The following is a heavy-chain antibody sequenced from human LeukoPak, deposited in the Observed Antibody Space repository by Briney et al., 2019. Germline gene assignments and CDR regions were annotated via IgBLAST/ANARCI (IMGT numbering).Heavy chain of an antibody. CDR2: ISGSAHDV. Sequence: GGSLRLSCEASGFTFSDFYMTWIRQAPGKGLELLSYISGSAHDVNYIDSVRGRFTISRDNAKNSLYLHMNSLTVEDTAAYYCSRDPRHNDYWGQGTLVTVSS. CDR1: GFTFSDFY. CDR3: SRDPRHNDY. V-gene: IGHV3-11*01. J-gene: IGHJ4*02.